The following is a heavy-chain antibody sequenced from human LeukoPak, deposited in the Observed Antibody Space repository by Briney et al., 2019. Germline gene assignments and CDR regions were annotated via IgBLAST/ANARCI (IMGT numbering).Heavy chain of an antibody. V-gene: IGHV3-23*01. CDR2: ISGGGGST. Sequence: GVLRLSGAASGFTFSSYAMSWVSQAPGKGLEWVPTISGGGGSTYYADSVKGRFTISRDNSENTLYLQMNSLRAEDTAVYYCAKDIVLVPSAGFDYWGQGTLVTVSS. D-gene: IGHD2-2*01. J-gene: IGHJ4*02. CDR3: AKDIVLVPSAGFDY. CDR1: GFTFSSYA.